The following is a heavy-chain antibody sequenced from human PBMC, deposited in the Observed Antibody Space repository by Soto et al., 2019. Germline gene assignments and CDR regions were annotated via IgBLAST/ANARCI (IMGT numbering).Heavy chain of an antibody. CDR2: INPDGSYT. CDR3: ASDMTGPKDY. V-gene: IGHV3-74*01. CDR1: GFTFSNYW. J-gene: IGHJ4*02. D-gene: IGHD3-9*01. Sequence: EVQVVESVGGLVQPGGSLRLSCAASGFTFSNYWIHWVRQAPGKGLVWVSRINPDGSYTSYADSVKGRFTISRDNARSTLYLQMNSLRAEDTAVYYCASDMTGPKDYWGQGTLVTVSS.